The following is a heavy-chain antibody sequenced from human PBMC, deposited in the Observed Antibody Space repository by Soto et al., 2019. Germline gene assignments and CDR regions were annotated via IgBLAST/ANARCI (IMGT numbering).Heavy chain of an antibody. Sequence: SETLSLTCSVSGGSIDSSDFYWVWIRQPPGEGLEWIGRTYYRRNTYYNPSPKSRVTISVDTSKNQFSLKLSSVTAADTAVYYCARSAKLMVYDPTPGVPYYYYVMAVWGQGTTVTVSS. D-gene: IGHD2-8*01. J-gene: IGHJ6*02. V-gene: IGHV4-39*01. CDR1: GGSIDSSDFY. CDR3: ARSAKLMVYDPTPGVPYYYYVMAV. CDR2: TYYRRNT.